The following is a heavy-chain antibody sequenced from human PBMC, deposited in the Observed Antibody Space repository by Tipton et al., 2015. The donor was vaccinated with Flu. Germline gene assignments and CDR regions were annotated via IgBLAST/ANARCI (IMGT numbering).Heavy chain of an antibody. CDR1: GDSIRNDYF. Sequence: GDSIRNDYFWGWIRQPPGKGLEWIATIHRSGSTKYNPSLKSRLTISVDTSQNQFSLRLSSVTAADTAVYYCARHTGDSVRGVIDYWGQGTLVTVSS. V-gene: IGHV4-38-2*01. CDR3: ARHTGDSVRGVIDY. CDR2: IHRSGST. D-gene: IGHD3-10*02. J-gene: IGHJ4*02.